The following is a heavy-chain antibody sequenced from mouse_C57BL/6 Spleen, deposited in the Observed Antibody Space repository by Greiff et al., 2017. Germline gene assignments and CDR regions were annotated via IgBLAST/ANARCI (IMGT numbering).Heavy chain of an antibody. D-gene: IGHD1-1*01. Sequence: QVQLQQSGPELVKPGASVKISCKASGYAFSSSWMNWVKQRPGKGLEWIGRIYPGDGDTTYNGKFKGKATLTADKSSSTAYRQLSSLTSEDSAVYFCARQVLRYFDVWGTGTTVTVSS. CDR2: IYPGDGDT. V-gene: IGHV1-82*01. J-gene: IGHJ1*03. CDR3: ARQVLRYFDV. CDR1: GYAFSSSW.